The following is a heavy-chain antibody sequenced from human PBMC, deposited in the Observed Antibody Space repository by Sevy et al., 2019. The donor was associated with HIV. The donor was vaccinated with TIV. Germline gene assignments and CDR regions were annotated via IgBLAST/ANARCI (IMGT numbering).Heavy chain of an antibody. V-gene: IGHV3-23*01. CDR2: LSFGCGKI. CDR3: EGCTRPHDY. Sequence: GGSLGLSCAVSGFNFNIYSMSWVRQAPGKGLEWVSTLSFGCGKINYADSVKGRFIISRDDSKNTLYLQMNSLRAEDTAVYAREGCTRPHDYWGQGTLVTVSS. J-gene: IGHJ4*02. CDR1: GFNFNIYS. D-gene: IGHD2-8*01.